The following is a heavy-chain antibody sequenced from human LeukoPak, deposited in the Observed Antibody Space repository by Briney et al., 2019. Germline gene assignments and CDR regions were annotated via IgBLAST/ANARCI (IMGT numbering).Heavy chain of an antibody. D-gene: IGHD1-1*01. CDR2: VDHTWRT. CDR3: ARGRVSSSTWYSTYYYYFYMDV. V-gene: IGHV4-59*01. J-gene: IGHJ6*03. CDR1: DDSITMYY. Sequence: SEPLSLTCSVSDDSITMYYWIWLRQSPGKALEYIGYVDHTWRTNFNPSLNGRVSISRDTTKNLFSLRLRSVTAADTAVYFCARGRVSSSTWYSTYYYYFYMDVWGKGTTVTVSS.